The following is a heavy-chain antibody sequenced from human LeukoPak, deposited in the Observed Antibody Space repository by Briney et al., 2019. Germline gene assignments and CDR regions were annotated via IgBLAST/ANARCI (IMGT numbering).Heavy chain of an antibody. CDR3: ARVDGSGSYGQLGY. V-gene: IGHV1-69*04. CDR1: GGTFSSYA. D-gene: IGHD3-10*01. Sequence: ASVKVSCKASGGTFSSYAISWVRQAPGQGLEWMGRIIPILGIANYAQKFQGRVTITADKSTSTAYMELSSLRSEDTAVYYCARVDGSGSYGQLGYWGQGTLVTVSS. CDR2: IIPILGIA. J-gene: IGHJ4*02.